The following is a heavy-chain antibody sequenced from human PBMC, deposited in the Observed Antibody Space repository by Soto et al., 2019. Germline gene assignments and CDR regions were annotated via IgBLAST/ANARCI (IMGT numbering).Heavy chain of an antibody. V-gene: IGHV3-48*02. J-gene: IGHJ4*02. CDR2: ISSSGSTI. D-gene: IGHD3-10*01. Sequence: EVQLVESGGGLEQPGGSLRLSCAASGFTFSSYSMNWVRQAPGKGLEWVSYISSSGSTIYYADSVKGRFTISRDNAKNSLYLQMNGLRDEDTAVYYCARADAGKYPQAVVAYWCQGTLVTVSS. CDR3: ARADAGKYPQAVVAY. CDR1: GFTFSSYS.